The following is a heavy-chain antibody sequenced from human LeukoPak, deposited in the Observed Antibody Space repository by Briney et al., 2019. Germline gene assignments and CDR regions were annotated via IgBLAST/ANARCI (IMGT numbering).Heavy chain of an antibody. Sequence: ASVKVSCKASGYTFTSYAMNWVRQATGQGLEWMGWINTNTGNTTYAQGFPGRVVFSLDTSVSTAYLEISSLKAEDTAVYYCARVPPDQYYDFWSGYFAGRGYYYYMDVWGKGTTVTVSS. J-gene: IGHJ6*03. CDR3: ARVPPDQYYDFWSGYFAGRGYYYYMDV. CDR2: INTNTGNT. CDR1: GYTFTSYA. V-gene: IGHV7-4-1*02. D-gene: IGHD3-3*01.